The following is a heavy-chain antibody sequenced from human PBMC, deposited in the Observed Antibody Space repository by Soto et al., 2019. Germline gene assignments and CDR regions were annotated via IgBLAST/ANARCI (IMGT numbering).Heavy chain of an antibody. CDR1: GGTFSSYA. D-gene: IGHD5-12*01. CDR3: VRVVSIPGYPDN. V-gene: IGHV1-69*12. Sequence: QVKLVQSGAEVRQPTSSMKVSCKTSGGTFSSYAISWVRQAPGQGLEWMVGIVPIVDTSTYAQKFQGRVTITADESTSTVYMALSSLRSDDTAVYYCVRVVSIPGYPDNWGQGTLVTVYS. CDR2: IVPIVDTS. J-gene: IGHJ4*02.